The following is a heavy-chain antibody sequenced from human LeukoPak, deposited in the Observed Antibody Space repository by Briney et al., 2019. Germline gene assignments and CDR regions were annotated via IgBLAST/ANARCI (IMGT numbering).Heavy chain of an antibody. V-gene: IGHV3-23*01. D-gene: IGHD6-19*01. CDR3: AKVGAVAGTWVFDY. J-gene: IGHJ4*02. CDR2: ISGSGGST. CDR1: GFTFSNYA. Sequence: GGSLRLSCAASGFTFSNYAMSWVRQAPGKGLEWVSPISGSGGSTYYADSVKGRFTISRDNSKNTLYLQTNSLRAEDTAVYYCAKVGAVAGTWVFDYWGQGTLVTVSS.